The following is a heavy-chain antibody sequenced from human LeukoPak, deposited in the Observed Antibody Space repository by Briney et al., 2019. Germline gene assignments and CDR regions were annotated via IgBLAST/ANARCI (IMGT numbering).Heavy chain of an antibody. V-gene: IGHV1-18*01. D-gene: IGHD3-3*01. CDR3: ARSPTMPRYYDFWSGYRREEYYYYGMDV. Sequence: ASVKVSCKASGYTFTGYGINWVRQAPGQGLEWVGWISAYNGNTNYAQKPQVRVTMTTDTSTSTAYVELRSLRSDDTAVYYCARSPTMPRYYDFWSGYRREEYYYYGMDVWGQGTTVTVSS. CDR1: GYTFTGYG. CDR2: ISAYNGNT. J-gene: IGHJ6*02.